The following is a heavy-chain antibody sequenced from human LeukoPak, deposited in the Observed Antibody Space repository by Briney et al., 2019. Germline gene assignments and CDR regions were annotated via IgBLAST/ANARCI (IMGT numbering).Heavy chain of an antibody. Sequence: ASVKVSCKASGYTFTGYYMHWVRQAPGQGLEWMGWINPNSGGTNYAQKFQGRVTMTRDTSIRTAYVEMSRLRSDDTAVYYCARRAIAAGTTLGYWGPGTLVTVSS. CDR2: INPNSGGT. CDR1: GYTFTGYY. J-gene: IGHJ4*02. D-gene: IGHD6-13*01. V-gene: IGHV1-2*02. CDR3: ARRAIAAGTTLGY.